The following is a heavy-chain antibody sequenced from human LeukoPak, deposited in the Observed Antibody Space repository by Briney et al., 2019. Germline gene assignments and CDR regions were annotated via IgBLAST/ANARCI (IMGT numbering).Heavy chain of an antibody. D-gene: IGHD1-26*01. Sequence: PGGSLRLSCAASGFTFNSYNMNWVRQAPGKGLEWVSSITSSSTYMYYADSVKGRFTITRDNSKNTLYLQMNSLRLEDMAVYYCAKPSGSGVDYWGRGTRVTVSS. CDR3: AKPSGSGVDY. V-gene: IGHV3-21*01. J-gene: IGHJ4*02. CDR1: GFTFNSYN. CDR2: ITSSSTYM.